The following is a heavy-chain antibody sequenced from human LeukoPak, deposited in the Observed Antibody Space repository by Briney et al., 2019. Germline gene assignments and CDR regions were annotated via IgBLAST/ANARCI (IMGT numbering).Heavy chain of an antibody. J-gene: IGHJ3*02. Sequence: SETLSLTCTVSGGSISSGDYYWSWIRQPPGKGLEWIGYIYYSGSTYYNPSLKSRVTISVDTSKNQFSLKLSSVTAADTAVYYCARENPTVGNAFDIWGQGTMVTVSS. CDR2: IYYSGST. CDR3: ARENPTVGNAFDI. D-gene: IGHD4-23*01. CDR1: GGSISSGDYY. V-gene: IGHV4-30-4*02.